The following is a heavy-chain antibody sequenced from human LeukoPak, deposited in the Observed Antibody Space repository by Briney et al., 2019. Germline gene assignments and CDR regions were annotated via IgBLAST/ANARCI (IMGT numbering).Heavy chain of an antibody. J-gene: IGHJ6*02. V-gene: IGHV3-23*01. CDR1: GFTFSSYG. CDR2: ISGSGGST. CDR3: AKDTSMVRGVSDV. D-gene: IGHD3-10*01. Sequence: GGSLRLSCAASGFTFSSYGMSWVRQAPGKGLEWVSAISGSGGSTYYADSVKGRFTISRDNSKNTLYLQMNSLRAEDTAVYYCAKDTSMVRGVSDVWGQGTTVTVSS.